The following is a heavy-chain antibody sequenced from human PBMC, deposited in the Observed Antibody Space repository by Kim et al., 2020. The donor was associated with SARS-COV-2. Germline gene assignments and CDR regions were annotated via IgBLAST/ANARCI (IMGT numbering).Heavy chain of an antibody. J-gene: IGHJ4*02. CDR2: IYYSGNT. CDR3: ARHGTITMIVVVIAPGYFDY. Sequence: SETLSLTCAVSGGSISSSSYYWGWIRQPPGKGLEWIGSIYYSGNTYYNPSLKSRVTISVDTSKNQFSLKLSSVTAADTAVYYCARHGTITMIVVVIAPGYFDYWGQGTLVTVSS. V-gene: IGHV4-39*01. CDR1: GGSISSSSYY. D-gene: IGHD3-22*01.